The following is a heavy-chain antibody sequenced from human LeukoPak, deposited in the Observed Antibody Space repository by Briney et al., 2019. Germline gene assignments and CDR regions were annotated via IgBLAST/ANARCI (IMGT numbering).Heavy chain of an antibody. D-gene: IGHD5-18*01. Sequence: SETLSLTCAVYGGSFSGYYWSWIRQPPGKGLEWIGEINHSGSTNYNPSLKSRVTISVDTSKNQFSLKLSSVTAADTAVYYCARDRRYSYGLYYFDYWGQGTLVTVSS. CDR3: ARDRRYSYGLYYFDY. V-gene: IGHV4-34*01. CDR2: INHSGST. CDR1: GGSFSGYY. J-gene: IGHJ4*02.